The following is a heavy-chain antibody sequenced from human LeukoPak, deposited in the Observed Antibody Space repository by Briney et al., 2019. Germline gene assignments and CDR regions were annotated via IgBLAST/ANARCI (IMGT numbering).Heavy chain of an antibody. CDR2: INPSGGNT. CDR3: ARDRGGGSDYYPYFDY. D-gene: IGHD3-22*01. V-gene: IGHV1-46*01. Sequence: GASVKVSCKASGGTFSSYGINWVRQAPGQGLEWMGIINPSGGNTSYAQNFQGRVTMTRDTSTSTVYMELSSLRSEDTALYYCARDRGGGSDYYPYFDYWGQGTLVTVSS. CDR1: GGTFSSYG. J-gene: IGHJ4*02.